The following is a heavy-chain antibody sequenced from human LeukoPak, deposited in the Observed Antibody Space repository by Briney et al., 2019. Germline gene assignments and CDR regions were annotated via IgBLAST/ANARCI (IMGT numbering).Heavy chain of an antibody. V-gene: IGHV1-8*01. CDR3: ARGRDYGDYVSYYYYYGMDV. J-gene: IGHJ6*02. D-gene: IGHD4-17*01. CDR1: GYTFTSYD. Sequence: GASVKVSCKASGYTFTSYDINWVRQATGQGLEWMGWMNPNSGNTGYAQKFQGRVTMTRNTSISTAYMELSSLRSEDTAAYYCARGRDYGDYVSYYYYYGMDVWGQGTTVTVSS. CDR2: MNPNSGNT.